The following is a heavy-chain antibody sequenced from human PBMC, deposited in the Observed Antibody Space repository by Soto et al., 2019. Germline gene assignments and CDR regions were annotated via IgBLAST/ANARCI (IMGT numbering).Heavy chain of an antibody. CDR1: GGTFSSYA. Sequence: GASVKVSCKASGGTFSSYAISWVRQAPGQGLEWMGGIIPIFGTANYAQKFQGRVTITADESTSTAYMELSSLRSEDTAVYYCARDEGRVPLSGRRLGSDFDHWGQGTPVTVSS. CDR2: IIPIFGTA. J-gene: IGHJ4*02. D-gene: IGHD1-20*01. V-gene: IGHV1-69*13. CDR3: ARDEGRVPLSGRRLGSDFDH.